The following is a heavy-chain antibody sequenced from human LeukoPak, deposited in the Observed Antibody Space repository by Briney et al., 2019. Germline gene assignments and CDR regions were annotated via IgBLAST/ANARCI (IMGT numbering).Heavy chain of an antibody. CDR1: GYTFTSYD. Sequence: GASVKVSCKASGYTFTSYDINWVRQATGQGLEWRGWMNPNSGNTGYSQKFQGRVTMTRNTSISTAYMELSSLRSEDTAVYYCARVGWQQLSTHMDVWGKGTTVTVSS. CDR2: MNPNSGNT. V-gene: IGHV1-8*01. CDR3: ARVGWQQLSTHMDV. J-gene: IGHJ6*03. D-gene: IGHD6-13*01.